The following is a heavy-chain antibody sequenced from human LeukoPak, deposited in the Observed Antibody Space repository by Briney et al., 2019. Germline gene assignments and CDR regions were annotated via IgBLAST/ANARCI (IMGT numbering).Heavy chain of an antibody. D-gene: IGHD1-26*01. V-gene: IGHV1-2*02. J-gene: IGHJ5*02. CDR1: GYTFTGYY. Sequence: ASVKVSCKASGYTFTGYYMHWVRQAPGQGLEWMGWINPNSGGANYAQKFQGRVTMTRDMSTSTDYMELSSLRSEDTAIYYCARDNSVGDNAWWFDPWGQGTLVTVSS. CDR3: ARDNSVGDNAWWFDP. CDR2: INPNSGGA.